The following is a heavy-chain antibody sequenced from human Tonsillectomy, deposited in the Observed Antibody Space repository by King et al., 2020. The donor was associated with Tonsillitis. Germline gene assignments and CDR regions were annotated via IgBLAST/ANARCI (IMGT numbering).Heavy chain of an antibody. J-gene: IGHJ4*02. CDR2: ISGSGGST. CDR3: AKVYQYDDMLTGISPHKVDY. V-gene: IGHV3-23*04. CDR1: GFTFSSYA. D-gene: IGHD3-9*01. Sequence: VQLVESGGGLVQPGGSLRLSCAASGFTFSSYAMSWVRQAPGKGLEWVSAISGSGGSTYYADSVKGRFTISRDNSKNTLYLQMNSLRAEDTAVYYCAKVYQYDDMLTGISPHKVDYGGQGTLATVSS.